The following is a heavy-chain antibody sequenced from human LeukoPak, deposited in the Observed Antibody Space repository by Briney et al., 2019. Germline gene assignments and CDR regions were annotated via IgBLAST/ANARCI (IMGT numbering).Heavy chain of an antibody. D-gene: IGHD6-6*01. CDR3: AKGSSSSPDY. V-gene: IGHV3-43D*03. Sequence: GGSLRLSCAASGFTFDDYAMHWVRQAPGKGLEWVSLISWDGGSTYYADSVKGRFTISRDNSKNSLYLQMNSLRAEDTALYYCAKGSSSSPDYWGQGTLVTVSS. J-gene: IGHJ4*02. CDR2: ISWDGGST. CDR1: GFTFDDYA.